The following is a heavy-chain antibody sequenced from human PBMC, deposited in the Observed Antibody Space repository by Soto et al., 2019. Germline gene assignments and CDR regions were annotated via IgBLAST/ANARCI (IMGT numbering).Heavy chain of an antibody. CDR1: GFTFRDYA. CDR2: IKSKTDGGTT. Sequence: AGGSLRLSCIASGFTFRDYAISWFRQAPGKGLEWVGRIKSKTDGGTTDYAAPVKGRFTISRDDSKNTLYLQMNSLKTEDTAVYYCTTEDYYGSGSYFSWGQGTLVTVSS. J-gene: IGHJ5*02. V-gene: IGHV3-15*01. CDR3: TTEDYYGSGSYFS. D-gene: IGHD3-10*01.